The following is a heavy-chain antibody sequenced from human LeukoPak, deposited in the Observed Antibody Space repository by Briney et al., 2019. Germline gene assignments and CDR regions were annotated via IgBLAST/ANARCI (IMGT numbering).Heavy chain of an antibody. CDR2: IYYSGST. J-gene: IGHJ4*02. CDR1: GGSISSSSYY. Sequence: SETLSLTCTVSGGSISSSSYYWGWIRQPPGKGLEWIGSIYYSGSTYYNPSLKSRVTISVDTSKNQFSLKLSSVTAAHTAVYYCARLGRHGLRGVLWFGEYTTFDYWGQGTLVTVSS. CDR3: ARLGRHGLRGVLWFGEYTTFDY. V-gene: IGHV4-39*01. D-gene: IGHD3-10*01.